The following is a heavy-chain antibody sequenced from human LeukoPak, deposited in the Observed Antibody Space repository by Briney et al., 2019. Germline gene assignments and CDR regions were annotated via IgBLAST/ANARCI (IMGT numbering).Heavy chain of an antibody. CDR2: IYPGDSDT. D-gene: IGHD3-22*01. V-gene: IGHV5-51*01. Sequence: GESLRISFRGSGYSFTSYWIGWVRQMPGKGLGWMGIIYPGDSDTRYSPSFQGQVTISADKSISTAYLQWSSLKASDTAMYFCARQSGAPYYYDSSGYFDYWGQGTLVTVSS. CDR3: ARQSGAPYYYDSSGYFDY. CDR1: GYSFTSYW. J-gene: IGHJ4*02.